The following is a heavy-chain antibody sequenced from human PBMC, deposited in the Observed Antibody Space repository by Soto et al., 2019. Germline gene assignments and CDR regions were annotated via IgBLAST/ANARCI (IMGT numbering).Heavy chain of an antibody. CDR2: VYHGGST. J-gene: IGHJ6*02. Sequence: TSETLSLTYTVSGGSISSSSYYWGWIRQPPGKGLEWIGNVYHGGSTYYNPSLKSRVTISVETSKSQFSLKLSSVTAADTAVYYCAGGDYYHSSGYYFYYYTMDVWGQGTTVTVSS. CDR3: AGGDYYHSSGYYFYYYTMDV. D-gene: IGHD3-22*01. CDR1: GGSISSSSYY. V-gene: IGHV4-39*01.